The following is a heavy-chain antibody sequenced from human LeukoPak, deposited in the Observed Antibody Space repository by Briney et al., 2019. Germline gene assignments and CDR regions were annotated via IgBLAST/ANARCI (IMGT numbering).Heavy chain of an antibody. V-gene: IGHV4-59*08. CDR1: GGSISSYY. CDR2: IYYSGST. CDR3: AAVATNGADY. D-gene: IGHD5-12*01. J-gene: IGHJ4*02. Sequence: KTSETLSLTCTVSGGSISSYYWSWIRQPPGKGLEWNGYIYYSGSTNYNPSLKSRVTISVDTSKNQFSLKLSSVTAADTAVYYCAAVATNGADYWGQGTLVTVSS.